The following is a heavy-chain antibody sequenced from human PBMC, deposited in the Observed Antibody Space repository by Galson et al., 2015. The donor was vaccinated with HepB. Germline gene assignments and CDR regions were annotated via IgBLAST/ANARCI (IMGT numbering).Heavy chain of an antibody. Sequence: SLRLSCAASGFTFSSYGMHWVRQAPGKGLEWVAALWYDASNKYYADAVKGRFTISRDDSKNTLYLQMNSLRAEDTAVYYCASEGIAVANDAFDIWGQGTMVTVSS. V-gene: IGHV3-33*01. CDR1: GFTFSSYG. CDR2: LWYDASNK. D-gene: IGHD6-19*01. CDR3: ASEGIAVANDAFDI. J-gene: IGHJ3*02.